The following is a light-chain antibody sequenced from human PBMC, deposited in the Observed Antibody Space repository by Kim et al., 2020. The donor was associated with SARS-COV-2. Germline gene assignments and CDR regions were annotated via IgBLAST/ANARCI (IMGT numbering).Light chain of an antibody. CDR2: GAS. CDR1: QSVGSN. V-gene: IGKV3-15*01. Sequence: PATLSVYPGERVTRSCRAGQSVGSNLAWYQQKPGQARRLLIYGASTRATGIPDRFTGSGSGTEFTLTISSLQSEDIAVYYSQHDAFGGGTKVDIK. CDR3: QHDA. J-gene: IGKJ4*01.